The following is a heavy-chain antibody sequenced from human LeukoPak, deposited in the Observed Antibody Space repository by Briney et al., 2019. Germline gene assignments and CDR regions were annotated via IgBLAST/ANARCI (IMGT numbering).Heavy chain of an antibody. V-gene: IGHV4-39*01. CDR3: ARLPYYDFWSGNDY. Sequence: SETLSLTCTVSGGSISSSSYYWGWIRQPPGKGLEWIGSIYYSGSTYYNPSLKSRVTISVDTSKNQFSLKLSSVTAADTAVYYCARLPYYDFWSGNDYWGQGTLVTVSS. CDR1: GGSISSSSYY. CDR2: IYYSGST. D-gene: IGHD3-3*01. J-gene: IGHJ4*02.